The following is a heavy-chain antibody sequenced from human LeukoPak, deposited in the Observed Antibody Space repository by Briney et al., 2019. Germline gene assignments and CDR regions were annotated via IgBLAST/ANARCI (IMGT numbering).Heavy chain of an antibody. CDR1: GFTFTSSA. V-gene: IGHV1-58*02. CDR3: AAGIAVAGTPVGWFDP. CDR2: IVVGSGNT. D-gene: IGHD6-19*01. J-gene: IGHJ5*02. Sequence: GTSVKASCKASGFTFTSSAMQWVRQARGQRLEWIGWIVVGSGNTNYAQKFQERVTITRDMSTSTAYMELSSLRSEDTAVYYCAAGIAVAGTPVGWFDPWGQGTLVTVSS.